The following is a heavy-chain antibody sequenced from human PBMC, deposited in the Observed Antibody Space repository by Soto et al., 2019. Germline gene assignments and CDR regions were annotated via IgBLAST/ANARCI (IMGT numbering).Heavy chain of an antibody. Sequence: EVQLLESGGGLVQPGGSLRRSCAASGFTFSSYAMSWVRQAPGKGLEWVSALSGSGGSTYYADSVKGRFTISRDNSKNTLYLQMNSLRAEDTAVYYCAKGYYDSSGYYYYWGQGTLVTVSS. CDR2: LSGSGGST. CDR1: GFTFSSYA. D-gene: IGHD3-22*01. J-gene: IGHJ4*02. CDR3: AKGYYDSSGYYYY. V-gene: IGHV3-23*01.